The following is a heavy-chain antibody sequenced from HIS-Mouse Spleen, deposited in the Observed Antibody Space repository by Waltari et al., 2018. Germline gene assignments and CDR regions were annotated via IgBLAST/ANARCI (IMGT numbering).Heavy chain of an antibody. CDR3: AREIPYSSSWYDWYFDL. CDR2: IYYSGST. J-gene: IGHJ2*01. V-gene: IGHV4-39*07. D-gene: IGHD6-13*01. CDR1: GGSISSSSYY. Sequence: QLQLQESGPGLVKPSETLSLTCTVSGGSISSSSYYWGWIRQPPGKGLEWIGSIYYSGSTYYNPPLTIRGTRSVDTSKNQFSLKLSSVTAADTAVYYCAREIPYSSSWYDWYFDLWGRGTLVTVSS.